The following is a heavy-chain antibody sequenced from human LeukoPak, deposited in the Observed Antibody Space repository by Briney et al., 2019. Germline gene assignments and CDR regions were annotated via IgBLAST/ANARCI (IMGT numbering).Heavy chain of an antibody. CDR3: ASYANYYDPDAFDI. Sequence: PSETLSLTCSVSGGSISSGPYFWSWIRQPPGKGLEWIGYIYYSGSTNYNPSLKSRVTISVDTSKNQFSLKLSSVTAADTAVYYCASYANYYDPDAFDIWGQGTMVTVSS. V-gene: IGHV4-61*01. D-gene: IGHD3-22*01. CDR1: GGSISSGPYF. CDR2: IYYSGST. J-gene: IGHJ3*02.